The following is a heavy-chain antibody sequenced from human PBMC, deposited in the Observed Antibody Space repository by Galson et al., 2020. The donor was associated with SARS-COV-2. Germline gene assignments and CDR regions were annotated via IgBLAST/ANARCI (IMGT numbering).Heavy chain of an antibody. CDR3: PRDEGIVSYIRGFDC. CDR2: SNRDGRYT. Sequence: GESLKLSCAAPGFTFSTYWMHWVRQAPGNGLGWVASSNRDGRYTYHAAPVRGRFTNPRNNAENSLYLQMNSLRAQDTPVYYCPRDEGIVSYIRGFDCWGQGTLVTVSS. D-gene: IGHD1-26*01. V-gene: IGHV3-74*01. J-gene: IGHJ4*02. CDR1: GFTFSTYW.